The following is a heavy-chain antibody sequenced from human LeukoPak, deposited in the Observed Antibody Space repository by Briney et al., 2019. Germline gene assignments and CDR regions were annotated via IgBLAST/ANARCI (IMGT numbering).Heavy chain of an antibody. V-gene: IGHV1-69*06. CDR2: IIPIFGTA. D-gene: IGHD2-21*02. Sequence: PEASVKVSCKASGGTFSSYAISWVRQAPGQGLEWMGGIIPIFGTANYAQKFQGRVTITADKSTSTAYMELSSLRAEDTAVYYCAKVSVVTAPGVFDYWGQGTLVTVSS. J-gene: IGHJ4*02. CDR1: GGTFSSYA. CDR3: AKVSVVTAPGVFDY.